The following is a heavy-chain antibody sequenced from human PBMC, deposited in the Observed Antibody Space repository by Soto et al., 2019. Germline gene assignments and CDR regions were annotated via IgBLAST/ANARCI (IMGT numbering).Heavy chain of an antibody. D-gene: IGHD3-10*01. Sequence: ASVKVSCKASGGTFSSYTISWVRQAPGQGLEWMGRIIPILGIANYAQKFQGRVTITADKSTSTAYMELSSLRSEDTAVYYCARPTTNYYYGSGSYYNFDYWGQGTLVTVSS. CDR2: IIPILGIA. CDR3: ARPTTNYYYGSGSYYNFDY. CDR1: GGTFSSYT. V-gene: IGHV1-69*02. J-gene: IGHJ4*02.